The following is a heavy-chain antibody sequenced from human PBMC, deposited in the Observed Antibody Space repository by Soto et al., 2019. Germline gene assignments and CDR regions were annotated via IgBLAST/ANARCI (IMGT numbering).Heavy chain of an antibody. CDR2: LYYGRSA. Sequence: QVQLQESGPGLVKPSETLSLTCAVSGDSISSYYCMWIRQPPGKGLESIGYLYYGRSANYNPSLKSRVTVSVATSTNQCALTLSSMTAADTAVSYCALRSMAVVPEYWGQGTLVTVSS. CDR3: ALRSMAVVPEY. CDR1: GDSISSYY. J-gene: IGHJ4*02. V-gene: IGHV4-59*01. D-gene: IGHD3-22*01.